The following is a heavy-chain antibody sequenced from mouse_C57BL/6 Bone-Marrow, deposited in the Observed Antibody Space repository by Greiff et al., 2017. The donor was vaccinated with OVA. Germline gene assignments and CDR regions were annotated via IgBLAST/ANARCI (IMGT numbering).Heavy chain of an antibody. Sequence: VQLQQSGAELVKPGASVKISCKASGYAFSSYWMNWVKQRPGKGLEWIGQIYPGDGDTNYNGKFKGEATLTADKSSSTAYMQLSSLTSEDSAVYFCARGGYGSSYVWFAYWGQGTLVTVSA. CDR1: GYAFSSYW. J-gene: IGHJ3*01. V-gene: IGHV1-80*01. CDR3: ARGGYGSSYVWFAY. CDR2: IYPGDGDT. D-gene: IGHD1-1*01.